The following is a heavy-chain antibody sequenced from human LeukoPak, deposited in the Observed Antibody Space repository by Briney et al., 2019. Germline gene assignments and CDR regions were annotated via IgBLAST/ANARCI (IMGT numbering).Heavy chain of an antibody. CDR1: GYSISSGYY. CDR2: FYHSGST. V-gene: IGHV4-38-2*02. Sequence: SETLSLTCTVSGYSISSGYYWGWIRQPPGKGLEWIGSFYHSGSTNYNPSLKSRVTISVDTSKNQFSLKLSSVTAADTAVYYCARELQRNYYHYYMDVWGKGTTVTVSS. J-gene: IGHJ6*03. D-gene: IGHD4-11*01. CDR3: ARELQRNYYHYYMDV.